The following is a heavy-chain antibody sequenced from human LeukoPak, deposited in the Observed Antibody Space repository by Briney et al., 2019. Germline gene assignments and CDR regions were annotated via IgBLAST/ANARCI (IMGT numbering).Heavy chain of an antibody. Sequence: GRSLRLSCAASGFTFSSYAMHWVRQVPGKGLEWVAVISYDGSNKYYADSVKGRFTISRDNSKNTLYLQMNSLRAEDTAVYYCARDCQYYDILAGFGYWGQGTLVTVSS. CDR1: GFTFSSYA. V-gene: IGHV3-30-3*01. CDR2: ISYDGSNK. CDR3: ARDCQYYDILAGFGY. D-gene: IGHD3-9*01. J-gene: IGHJ4*02.